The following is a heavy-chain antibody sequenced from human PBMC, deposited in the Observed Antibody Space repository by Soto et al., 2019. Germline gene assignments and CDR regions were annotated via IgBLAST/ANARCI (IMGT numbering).Heavy chain of an antibody. J-gene: IGHJ6*03. CDR2: IDHTGST. V-gene: IGHV4-34*01. D-gene: IGHD3-3*01. Sequence: SETLSLTCAVYGASFSGYYWSWIRQPPGKGLEWIGYIDHTGSTNYNPSLKSRVTLSVDPSNNQYSLKLSSVTAADTAVYYCARGVLEWLLRDSYYYYMDVWGKGTTVTVSS. CDR1: GASFSGYY. CDR3: ARGVLEWLLRDSYYYYMDV.